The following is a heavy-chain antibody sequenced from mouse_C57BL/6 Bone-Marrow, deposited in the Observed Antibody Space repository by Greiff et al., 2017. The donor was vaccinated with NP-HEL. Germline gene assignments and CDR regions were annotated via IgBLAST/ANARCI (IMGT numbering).Heavy chain of an antibody. J-gene: IGHJ3*01. Sequence: QVQLQQPGAELVRPGTSVKLSCKASGYTFTSYWMHWVKQRPGQGLEWIGVIDPSDSYTNYNQKFKGKATLTVDTSSSTAYMQLSSLTSEDSAVYYCARSQYYGIAYWGQGTLVTVSA. D-gene: IGHD1-1*01. CDR3: ARSQYYGIAY. CDR1: GYTFTSYW. V-gene: IGHV1-59*01. CDR2: IDPSDSYT.